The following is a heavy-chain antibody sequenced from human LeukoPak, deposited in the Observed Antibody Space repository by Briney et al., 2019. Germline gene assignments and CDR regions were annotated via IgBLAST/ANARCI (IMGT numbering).Heavy chain of an antibody. V-gene: IGHV1-18*01. D-gene: IGHD1-7*01. CDR3: ARARRNYHRDNWFDP. CDR1: GYTFTSYG. CDR2: ISAYNGNT. Sequence: ASVKVFCKASGYTFTSYGISWVRQAPGQGVEWMGWISAYNGNTNYAQKLQGRVTMTTDTSTSTAYMELRSLRSDDTAVYYCARARRNYHRDNWFDPWGQGTLVTVSS. J-gene: IGHJ5*02.